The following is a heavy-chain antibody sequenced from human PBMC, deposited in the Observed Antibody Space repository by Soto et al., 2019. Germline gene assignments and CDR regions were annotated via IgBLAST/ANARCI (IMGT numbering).Heavy chain of an antibody. J-gene: IGHJ5*02. CDR3: ARVRGGWQLGDWFDP. V-gene: IGHV3-74*01. D-gene: IGHD6-6*01. CDR2: INSDGSST. Sequence: GGSLRLSCAASGFTFSSYWMHWVRQAPGKGLVWVSRINSDGSSTSYADSVKGRFTISRDNAKNTLYLQMNSLRAEDTAVYYCARVRGGWQLGDWFDPWGQGTLVTVSS. CDR1: GFTFSSYW.